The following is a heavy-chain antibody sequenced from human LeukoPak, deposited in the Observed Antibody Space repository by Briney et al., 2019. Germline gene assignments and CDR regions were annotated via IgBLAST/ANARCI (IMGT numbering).Heavy chain of an antibody. D-gene: IGHD5-24*01. Sequence: GASVKVSCKASGYTFTGYYMHWVRQAPGQGLEWMGWINPNSGGTNYAQKFQGRVTMTRDTSISTAYMELSRLRSDDTAVYYCARDQRWLHIPNFDYWGQGTLVTVSS. CDR3: ARDQRWLHIPNFDY. V-gene: IGHV1-2*02. CDR2: INPNSGGT. CDR1: GYTFTGYY. J-gene: IGHJ4*02.